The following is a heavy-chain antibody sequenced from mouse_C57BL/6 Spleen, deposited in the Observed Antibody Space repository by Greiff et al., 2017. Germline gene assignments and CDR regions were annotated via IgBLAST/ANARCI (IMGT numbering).Heavy chain of an antibody. V-gene: IGHV1-55*01. CDR2: ISPGSGST. CDR3: ARGDYYNYFDY. CDR1: GYTFTSYW. D-gene: IGHD2-12*01. J-gene: IGHJ2*01. Sequence: VQLQQPGAELVKPGASVKMSCKASGYTFTSYWITWVKQRPGQGLEWIGDISPGSGSTNYNEKFKRKATLTVDTSSSPAYMKLSSLTSEDSAVYYCARGDYYNYFDYWGQGTTLTVSS.